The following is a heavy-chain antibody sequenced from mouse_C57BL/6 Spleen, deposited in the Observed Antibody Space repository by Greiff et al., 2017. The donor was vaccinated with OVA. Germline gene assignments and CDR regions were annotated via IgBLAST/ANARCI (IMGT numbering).Heavy chain of an antibody. D-gene: IGHD1-1*01. CDR3: AIADGSSCWYFDV. Sequence: DVKLQESGPGLVKPSQSLSLTCSVTGYSITSGYYWIWNRQFPGNQPEWMGYISYDGSNNYQQSLQNRTSFPRAPSKNQFFLKLYSVTTVDTATYYCAIADGSSCWYFDVWGTGTTVTVSS. J-gene: IGHJ1*03. CDR2: ISYDGSN. V-gene: IGHV3-6*01. CDR1: GYSITSGYY.